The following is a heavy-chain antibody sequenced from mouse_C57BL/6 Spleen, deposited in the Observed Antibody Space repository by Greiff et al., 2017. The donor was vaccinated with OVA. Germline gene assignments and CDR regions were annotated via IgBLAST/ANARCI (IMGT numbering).Heavy chain of an antibody. D-gene: IGHD2-4*01. J-gene: IGHJ2*01. CDR1: GFTFSNYW. CDR2: IRLKSDNYAT. V-gene: IGHV6-3*01. Sequence: EVQGVESGGGLVQPGGSMKLSCVASGFTFSNYWMNWVRQSPEKGLEWVAQIRLKSDNYATHYAESVKGRFTISRDDSKSSVYLQMNNLRAEDTGIYYCTGGITTQDYFDYWGQGTTLTVSS. CDR3: TGGITTQDYFDY.